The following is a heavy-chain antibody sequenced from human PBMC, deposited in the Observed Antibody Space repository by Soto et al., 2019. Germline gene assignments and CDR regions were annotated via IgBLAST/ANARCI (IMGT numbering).Heavy chain of an antibody. Sequence: SETLSLTCTLSGDPITSGGFFWTWIRQHPAKGLEWIGYIYYSGVTYYNPSLRSRATISVDTSKNQFSLNLSSVTAADTAMYYCARDLRGRRSGRFDPWGQGTLVTVSS. D-gene: IGHD3-10*01. V-gene: IGHV4-31*03. J-gene: IGHJ5*02. CDR2: IYYSGVT. CDR1: GDPITSGGFF. CDR3: ARDLRGRRSGRFDP.